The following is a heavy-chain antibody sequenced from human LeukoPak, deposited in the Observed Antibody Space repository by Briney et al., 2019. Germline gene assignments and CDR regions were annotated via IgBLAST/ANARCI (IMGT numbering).Heavy chain of an antibody. V-gene: IGHV4-59*01. CDR1: GGSISSYD. D-gene: IGHD6-6*01. CDR3: ARDLVGYYHYYMDV. J-gene: IGHJ6*03. Sequence: NPSETLSLTCTVSGGSISSYDWTWIRQPPGKGLEWTGYIDYSGSANYNPSLKSRVTISIDTSKNQFSLKLNSVTAADTAVYYCARDLVGYYHYYMDVWGKGTTVTVSS. CDR2: IDYSGSA.